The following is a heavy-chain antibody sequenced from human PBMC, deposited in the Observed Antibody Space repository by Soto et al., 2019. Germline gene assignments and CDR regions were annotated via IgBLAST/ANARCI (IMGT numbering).Heavy chain of an antibody. J-gene: IGHJ4*02. Sequence: PSETLSLTCTVSGGSISSGGYYWSWIRHHPGKGLEWIGYIYYSGSTYSNPSLNSRATISVDTSKNQFSLKLSSVTAADTAVYYCARPFGVAAAGPFDHGGQGTLKSVSS. CDR1: GGSISSGGYY. D-gene: IGHD6-13*01. CDR2: IYYSGST. V-gene: IGHV4-31*03. CDR3: ARPFGVAAAGPFDH.